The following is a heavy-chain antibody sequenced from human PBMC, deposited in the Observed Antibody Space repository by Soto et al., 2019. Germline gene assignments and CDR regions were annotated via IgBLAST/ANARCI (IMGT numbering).Heavy chain of an antibody. J-gene: IGHJ4*02. D-gene: IGHD3-22*01. CDR1: GFTFSSYA. Sequence: GGSLRLSCSASGFTFSSYAMHWVRQAPGKGLEYVSAISSNGGSTYYADSVKGRFTISRDNSKNTLYLQMSSLRAEDTAVYYCVKDGGGYYDSSGYYYFDYWGQGTLVTVSS. CDR2: ISSNGGST. V-gene: IGHV3-64D*08. CDR3: VKDGGGYYDSSGYYYFDY.